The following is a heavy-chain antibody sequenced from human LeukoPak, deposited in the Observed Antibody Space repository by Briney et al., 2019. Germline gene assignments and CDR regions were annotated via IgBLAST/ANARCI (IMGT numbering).Heavy chain of an antibody. Sequence: SETLSLTCSVSSGSVSNYYWSWIRQPPGKGLEWIGYVYYTGSTNYNPSLKSRVTMFEDKSKNQFSLRLYSVTVADTAVYYCARHFAYSSSSYFDYWGQGSLVTVSS. CDR1: SGSVSNYY. CDR3: ARHFAYSSSSYFDY. V-gene: IGHV4-59*08. J-gene: IGHJ4*02. CDR2: VYYTGST. D-gene: IGHD6-6*01.